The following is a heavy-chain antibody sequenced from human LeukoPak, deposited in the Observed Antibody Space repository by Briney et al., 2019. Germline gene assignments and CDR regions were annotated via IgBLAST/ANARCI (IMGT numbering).Heavy chain of an antibody. CDR2: ISGSGDYT. CDR1: GFTFSDYV. D-gene: IGHD1/OR15-1a*01. Sequence: GESLRLSCAASGFTFSDYVMSWVRQAPGKGLEWVAGISGSGDYTYYADSVKGRFTISRDNSKNTLYLQMNSLRAGDTAVYYCAREGGRTVFYFDYWGQGTLVTVSS. CDR3: AREGGRTVFYFDY. V-gene: IGHV3-23*01. J-gene: IGHJ4*02.